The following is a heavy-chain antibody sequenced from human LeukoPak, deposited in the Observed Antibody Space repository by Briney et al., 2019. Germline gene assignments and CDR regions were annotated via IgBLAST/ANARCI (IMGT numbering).Heavy chain of an antibody. J-gene: IGHJ6*03. V-gene: IGHV3-48*04. D-gene: IGHD6-6*01. CDR3: ARESGSSSSRSYYYYYMDV. Sequence: GGFLRLSCAASGFTFSSYSMNWVRQAPGKGLEWVSYISSSSSTIYYADSVKGRFTISRDNAKNSLYPRMNSLRAEDTAVYYCARESGSSSSRSYYYYYMDVWGKGTTVTVSS. CDR2: ISSSSSTI. CDR1: GFTFSSYS.